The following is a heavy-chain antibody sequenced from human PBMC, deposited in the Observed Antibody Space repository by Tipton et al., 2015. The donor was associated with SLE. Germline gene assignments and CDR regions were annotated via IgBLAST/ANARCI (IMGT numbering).Heavy chain of an antibody. J-gene: IGHJ3*01. CDR3: ARSGGDCSSASCYDLSFDV. Sequence: GSLRLSCAASGFTFSSYWIHWVRQAPGKGLVWASRINSDGSSTTYADSVKGRFTISRDNTKNTLYLQMNSLRAEDTAVYYCARSGGDCSSASCYDLSFDVWGQGTTVTVSS. V-gene: IGHV3-74*01. CDR2: INSDGSST. CDR1: GFTFSSYW. D-gene: IGHD2-2*01.